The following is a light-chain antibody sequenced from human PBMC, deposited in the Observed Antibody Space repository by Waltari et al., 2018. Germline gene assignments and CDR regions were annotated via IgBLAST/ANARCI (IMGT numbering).Light chain of an antibody. CDR3: QQFGSSPPT. CDR1: QSVSSTY. CDR2: GAS. V-gene: IGKV3-20*01. Sequence: EIVLTQSPGTLSLSPGERATLSCRASQSVSSTYLAWYQHKPGQAPRLLIYGASNRATGIPGRFSGSWSGTDFTLTISRLEPEDFAVYYCQQFGSSPPTFGQGTKVEIK. J-gene: IGKJ1*01.